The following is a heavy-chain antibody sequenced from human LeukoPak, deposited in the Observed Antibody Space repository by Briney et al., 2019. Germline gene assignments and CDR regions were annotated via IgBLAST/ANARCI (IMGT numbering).Heavy chain of an antibody. CDR2: IYHSGST. D-gene: IGHD6-19*01. CDR3: ARGQRHASGWYDY. CDR1: GYSISSGYY. Sequence: PSETLSLTCTVSGYSISSGYYWGWIRQPPGKGLEWIGSIYHSGSTYYNPSLKSRVTISVDTSKNQFSLKLSSVTAADTAVYYCARGQRHASGWYDYWGQGTLVTVSS. V-gene: IGHV4-38-2*02. J-gene: IGHJ4*02.